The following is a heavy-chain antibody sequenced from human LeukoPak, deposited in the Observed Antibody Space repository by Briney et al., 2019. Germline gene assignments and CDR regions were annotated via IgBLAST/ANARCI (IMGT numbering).Heavy chain of an antibody. CDR2: INTNTGDP. CDR3: SRGHYDSR. Sequence: ASVKVSCKASGYTFTGYYMHWVRQAPGQGLEWMGWINTNTGDPIYAQGFTGRFVFSLDTSVNTAYLQINNLKPEDTAVYYCSRGHYDSRWGQGTLVTVSS. CDR1: GYTFTGYY. J-gene: IGHJ4*02. D-gene: IGHD3-22*01. V-gene: IGHV7-4-1*02.